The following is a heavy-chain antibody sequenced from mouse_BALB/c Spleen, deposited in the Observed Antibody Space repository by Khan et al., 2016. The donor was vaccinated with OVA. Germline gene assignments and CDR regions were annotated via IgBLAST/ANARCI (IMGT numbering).Heavy chain of an antibody. CDR2: IYPGNGDT. J-gene: IGHJ3*01. V-gene: IGHV1-5*01. CDR3: TRGGYSSFAY. Sequence: VQLQQSGTVLARPGASVKMSCKASGYSFTSYLIHWVKQRPGQGLEWIGDIYPGNGDTNFNQKFKDKAKLTAGTSASTAYMELSSLTNEDSAVYYCTRGGYSSFAYWGQGTLVTVSA. D-gene: IGHD1-3*01. CDR1: GYSFTSYL.